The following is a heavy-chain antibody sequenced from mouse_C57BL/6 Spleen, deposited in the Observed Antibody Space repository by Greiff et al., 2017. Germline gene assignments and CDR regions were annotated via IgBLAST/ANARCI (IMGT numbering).Heavy chain of an antibody. V-gene: IGHV1-64*01. CDR3: AILIYDGSSYAMDY. D-gene: IGHD2-3*01. J-gene: IGHJ4*01. CDR2: NHPNSGST. CDR1: GYTFNSSW. Sequence: QVQLQQPGAELVKPGASVKLSCKASGYTFNSSWRHWVKQRPGQGLEWIGMNHPNSGSTNYNEKFKSKATLTVEKSSSTAYMQLRSLTSEDSAVYYCAILIYDGSSYAMDYWGQGTSVTVSS.